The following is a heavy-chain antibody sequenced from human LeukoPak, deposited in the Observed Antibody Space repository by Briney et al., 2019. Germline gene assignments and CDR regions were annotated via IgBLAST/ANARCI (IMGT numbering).Heavy chain of an antibody. Sequence: GASLRLSCAASGFTFSSYAMSWVRQAPGKGLEWVSAISGSGGSTYYADSVKGRFTISRDNSKNTLYLQMNSLRAEDTAVYYCAKKYCTNGVCPYYFDYWGQGTLVTVSS. CDR3: AKKYCTNGVCPYYFDY. CDR2: ISGSGGST. D-gene: IGHD2-8*01. J-gene: IGHJ4*02. V-gene: IGHV3-23*01. CDR1: GFTFSSYA.